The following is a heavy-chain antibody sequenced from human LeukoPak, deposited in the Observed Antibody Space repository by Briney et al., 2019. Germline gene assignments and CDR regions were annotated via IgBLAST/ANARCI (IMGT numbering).Heavy chain of an antibody. V-gene: IGHV1-69*04. CDR3: ARDGRDGYNTPFDY. J-gene: IGHJ4*02. D-gene: IGHD5-24*01. Sequence: SVKDSCKASGGTFISYAISWVRQAPGQGLEWMGRTIPILGIANYAQKFQGRVTITADKSTSTAYMELSSLRSEDTAVYYCARDGRDGYNTPFDYWVQGALVTDSS. CDR2: TIPILGIA. CDR1: GGTFISYA.